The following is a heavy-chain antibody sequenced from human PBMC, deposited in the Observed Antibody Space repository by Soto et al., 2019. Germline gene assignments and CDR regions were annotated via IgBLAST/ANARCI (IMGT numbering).Heavy chain of an antibody. V-gene: IGHV3-33*01. Sequence: QVQLVESGGGVVQPGRSLRLSCAASGFTFSSYGMQWVRQAPGKGLEWVAVIWYDGSNKYYADSVKGRFTISRDNSKNTLYLQMNSLRAEDTAVYYCARETTTYGMDVWGQGTTVTVSS. D-gene: IGHD1-7*01. J-gene: IGHJ6*02. CDR2: IWYDGSNK. CDR3: ARETTTYGMDV. CDR1: GFTFSSYG.